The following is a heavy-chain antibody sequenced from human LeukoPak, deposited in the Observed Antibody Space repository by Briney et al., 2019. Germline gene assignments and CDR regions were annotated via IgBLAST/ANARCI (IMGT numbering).Heavy chain of an antibody. D-gene: IGHD3-3*01. V-gene: IGHV3-30-3*01. CDR1: GFTFSSYA. Sequence: GGSLRLSCAASGFTFSSYAMHLVRQAPGKGLEWVVVISYDGSNKYYADSVKGRFTISRDNSKNTLYLQMNSLRAEDTAVYYCAREGYVTIFGVVINWFDPWGQGTLVTVSS. CDR2: ISYDGSNK. J-gene: IGHJ5*02. CDR3: AREGYVTIFGVVINWFDP.